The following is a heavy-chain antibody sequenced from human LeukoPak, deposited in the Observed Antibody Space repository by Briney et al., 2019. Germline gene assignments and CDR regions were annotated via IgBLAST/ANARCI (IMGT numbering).Heavy chain of an antibody. Sequence: SETLSLTCTVSGGSISSGDYYWSWIRQPPGKGLEWIGEINHSGSTNYNPSLKSRVTISVDTSKNQFSLKLSSVTAADTAVYYCASTSRVVINNWFDPWGQGTLVTVSS. D-gene: IGHD3-16*02. CDR3: ASTSRVVINNWFDP. J-gene: IGHJ5*02. CDR1: GGSISSGDYY. V-gene: IGHV4-39*07. CDR2: INHSGST.